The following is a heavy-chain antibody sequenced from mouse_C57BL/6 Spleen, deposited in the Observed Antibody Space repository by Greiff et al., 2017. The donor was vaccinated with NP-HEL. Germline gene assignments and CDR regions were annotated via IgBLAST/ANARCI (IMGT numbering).Heavy chain of an antibody. J-gene: IGHJ2*01. CDR1: GYSFTGYY. V-gene: IGHV1-42*01. CDR2: INPSTGGT. Sequence: EVQGVESGPELVKPGASVKISCKASGYSFTGYYMNWVKQSPEKSLEWIGEINPSTGGTTYNQKFKAKATLTVDKSSSTAYMQLKSLTSEDSAVYYCARHYYGSSYDYWGQGTTLTVSS. D-gene: IGHD1-1*01. CDR3: ARHYYGSSYDY.